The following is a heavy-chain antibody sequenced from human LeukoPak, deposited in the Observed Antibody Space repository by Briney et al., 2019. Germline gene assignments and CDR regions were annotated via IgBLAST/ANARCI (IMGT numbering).Heavy chain of an antibody. Sequence: GASVKVSCKASGYTFTSYYMHWVRQPPGQGLEWMGIINPSGGSTSYAQKFQGRVTMTRDTSTSTVYMELSSLRSEDTAVYYCARERGPRDLQQSYYYYYMDVWGKGTTVTVSS. V-gene: IGHV1-46*03. D-gene: IGHD4-11*01. CDR3: ARERGPRDLQQSYYYYYMDV. J-gene: IGHJ6*03. CDR2: INPSGGST. CDR1: GYTFTSYY.